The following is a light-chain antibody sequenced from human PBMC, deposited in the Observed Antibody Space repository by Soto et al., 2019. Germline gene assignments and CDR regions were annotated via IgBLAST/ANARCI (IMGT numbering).Light chain of an antibody. CDR3: QQYGRSPFT. J-gene: IGKJ2*01. V-gene: IGKV3-20*01. Sequence: EIVLTQSPDTLSLSPGERVTLSCRASQRMTNTFLAWLQQKPGLAPRLLIHGASTRASGVPDRFTGGGSGTDFVLTISRVEPEDFAVYYCQQYGRSPFTFGQGTKLQIK. CDR2: GAS. CDR1: QRMTNTF.